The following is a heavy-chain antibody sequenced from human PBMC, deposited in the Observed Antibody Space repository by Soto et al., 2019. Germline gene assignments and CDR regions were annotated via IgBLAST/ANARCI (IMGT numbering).Heavy chain of an antibody. D-gene: IGHD7-27*01. CDR2: ISGSGDSP. Sequence: LRLSFAASGFIFMSYGISWVRQAPGKGLEWVSAISGSGDSPYYADSVKGRFTVSRDNSKNTLYLQMTSLRAEDTAVYYCAKATWGYWYFDLWGRGTLVTVSS. CDR1: GFIFMSYG. CDR3: AKATWGYWYFDL. V-gene: IGHV3-23*01. J-gene: IGHJ2*01.